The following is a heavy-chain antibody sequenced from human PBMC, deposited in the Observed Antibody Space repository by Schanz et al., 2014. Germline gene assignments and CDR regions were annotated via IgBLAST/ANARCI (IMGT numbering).Heavy chain of an antibody. CDR2: VFPNGIT. J-gene: IGHJ2*01. CDR1: GGSIRSGTYY. Sequence: QVQLQESGPGLVKPSQTLSLTCTVSGGSIRSGTYYWSWIRQPAGKALEWVGRVFPNGITNYNPSLKSRGAISLDPSKNQSSLTQTSLTAADTAVYYCARDTTWRLDLWGRGTLVTVSS. CDR3: ARDTTWRLDL. V-gene: IGHV4-61*02. D-gene: IGHD1-1*01.